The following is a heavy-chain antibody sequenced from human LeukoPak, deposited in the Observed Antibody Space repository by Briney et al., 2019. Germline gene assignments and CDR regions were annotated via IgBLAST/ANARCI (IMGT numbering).Heavy chain of an antibody. CDR3: ARRSIFGVVIGYYFDY. V-gene: IGHV4-39*01. D-gene: IGHD3-3*01. CDR1: GGSISSSSYY. Sequence: SGTLSLTCTVSGGSISSSSYYWGWIRQPPGKGLEWIGSIYYSGSTYYNPSLKSRVTISVDTSKNQFSLKLSSVTAADTAVYYCARRSIFGVVIGYYFDYWGQGTLVTVSS. CDR2: IYYSGST. J-gene: IGHJ4*02.